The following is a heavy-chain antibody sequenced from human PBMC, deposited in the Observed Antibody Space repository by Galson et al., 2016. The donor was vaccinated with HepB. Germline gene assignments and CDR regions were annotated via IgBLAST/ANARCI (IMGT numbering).Heavy chain of an antibody. CDR3: AKGLRRDYYYYYYMDV. V-gene: IGHV3-43*01. J-gene: IGHJ6*03. Sequence: LRLSCAASGFTFDDYTMHWVRQAPGKGLEWVSVISWDGGDTYYTDSVKGRFTISRDNSKNSLYLQMNSLRVEDSAFYYCAKGLRRDYYYYYYMDVWGRGATVTVSS. D-gene: IGHD3-16*01. CDR1: GFTFDDYT. CDR2: ISWDGGDT.